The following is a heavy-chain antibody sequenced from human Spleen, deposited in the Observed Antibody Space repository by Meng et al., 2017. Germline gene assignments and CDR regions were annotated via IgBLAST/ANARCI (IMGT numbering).Heavy chain of an antibody. Sequence: VQLQQSGPGLVKPSQTLSLTCAISGDSVSSNSAAWNWIRQSPSRGLEWLGRTYYRSKWYSSYAVSVKSRITINPDTSKNQFSLQLISVTPEDAAIYFCARGNSGYLDHWGQGILVTVSS. J-gene: IGHJ4*02. D-gene: IGHD3-9*01. CDR3: ARGNSGYLDH. CDR2: TYYRSKWYS. V-gene: IGHV6-1*01. CDR1: GDSVSSNSAA.